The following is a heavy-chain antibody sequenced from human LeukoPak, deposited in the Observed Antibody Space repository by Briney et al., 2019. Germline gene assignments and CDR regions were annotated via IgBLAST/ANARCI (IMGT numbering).Heavy chain of an antibody. D-gene: IGHD3-10*01. CDR3: ARVTLLWFGDPTQGYFDY. CDR2: ISSSSSTI. J-gene: IGHJ4*02. V-gene: IGHV3-48*04. CDR1: GFTFSSYS. Sequence: GGSLRLSCAGSGFTFSSYSMNWVRQAPGKGLEWVSYISSSSSTIYYADSVKGRFTISRDNAKNSLYLQMNSLRAEDTAVYYCARVTLLWFGDPTQGYFDYWGQGTLVTVSS.